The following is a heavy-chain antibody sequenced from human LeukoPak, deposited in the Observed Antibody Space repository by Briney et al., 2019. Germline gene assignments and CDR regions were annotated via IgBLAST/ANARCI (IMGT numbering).Heavy chain of an antibody. V-gene: IGHV3-30-3*01. D-gene: IGHD2-21*02. CDR3: AREVVVTAMYYYYYYGMDV. Sequence: PGRSLRLSCAASGFTFSSYAMHWVRQAPGKGLEWVAVISYDGSNKYYADSVKGRFTISRDNSKNTLYLQMNSLRAEDTAVYYCAREVVVTAMYYYYYYGMDVWGQGTTVTVSS. CDR2: ISYDGSNK. J-gene: IGHJ6*02. CDR1: GFTFSSYA.